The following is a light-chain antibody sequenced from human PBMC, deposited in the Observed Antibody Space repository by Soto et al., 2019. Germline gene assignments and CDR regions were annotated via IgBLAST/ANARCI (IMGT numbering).Light chain of an antibody. Sequence: QSALTQPRSVSGSPGQSVTISCTGTRSDVGGYNYVSWYQQHPGKAPKLMIYDVSKRPSGVPDRFSGSKSGNTASLTISGLQAEDEADYYCCSYAGSSAVFGGGTQLTVL. CDR3: CSYAGSSAV. CDR2: DVS. CDR1: RSDVGGYNY. V-gene: IGLV2-11*01. J-gene: IGLJ7*01.